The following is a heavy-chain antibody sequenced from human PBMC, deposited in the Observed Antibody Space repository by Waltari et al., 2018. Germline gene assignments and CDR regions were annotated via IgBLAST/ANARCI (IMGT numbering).Heavy chain of an antibody. V-gene: IGHV4-39*07. D-gene: IGHD2-15*01. CDR3: ASRDIVVVVAHDAFDI. CDR2: IYYRWRT. J-gene: IGHJ3*02. CDR1: GSSIRRSRYH. Sequence: QLQLQESGPGLVKPSETLSLPCTVSGSSIRRSRYHWGWSRPTPGKGPEWIGSIYYRWRTYYHPSLKSRVTISVDTSKNQFSLKLSSATAADTAVYYCASRDIVVVVAHDAFDIWGQGTMVTVSS.